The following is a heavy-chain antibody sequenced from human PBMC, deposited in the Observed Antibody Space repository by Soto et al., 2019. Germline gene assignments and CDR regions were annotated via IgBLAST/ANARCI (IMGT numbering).Heavy chain of an antibody. CDR3: ARHAPGSTFFDY. V-gene: IGHV4-59*08. CDR2: VYFLGKV. CDR1: GGSLSSYY. Sequence: QLRLQESGPGLVKPSETLSLSCNVSGGSLSSYYWDWIRQAPGKGLEWIGNVYFLGKVHYHPSLTGRVTMSIDMSKNQFSLEVRYVTAADTAIYYCARHAPGSTFFDYWGQGAPVTVSS. D-gene: IGHD3-10*01. J-gene: IGHJ4*02.